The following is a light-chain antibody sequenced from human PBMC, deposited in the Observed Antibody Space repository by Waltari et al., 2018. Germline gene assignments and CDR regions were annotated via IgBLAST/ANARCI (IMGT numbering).Light chain of an antibody. CDR2: KAS. Sequence: DIQMNQSPSTLSASVGDRVTITCRASQSISSWLAWYQQNPGKAPKLLIYKASSLESGVPSRFSGSGSGTEFTLTISSLQPDDFATYYCQQYNSYSRTFGQGTKVEIK. V-gene: IGKV1-5*03. CDR1: QSISSW. CDR3: QQYNSYSRT. J-gene: IGKJ1*01.